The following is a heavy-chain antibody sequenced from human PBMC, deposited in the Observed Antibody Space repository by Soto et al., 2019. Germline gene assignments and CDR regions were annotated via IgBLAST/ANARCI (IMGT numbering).Heavy chain of an antibody. CDR2: INAGNGNT. CDR3: ARPPGGPLTTRDY. V-gene: IGHV1-3*05. Sequence: QVQLVQSGAEEKKPGASVKVSCKASGYTFTSYAMHWVRQAPGQRLEWMGWINAGNGNTKYSQKFQGRVTITRDTSASTVYMELRRLKSEDTAVYYWARPPGGPLTTRDYWGQGTLVTVSS. J-gene: IGHJ4*02. CDR1: GYTFTSYA. D-gene: IGHD1-1*01.